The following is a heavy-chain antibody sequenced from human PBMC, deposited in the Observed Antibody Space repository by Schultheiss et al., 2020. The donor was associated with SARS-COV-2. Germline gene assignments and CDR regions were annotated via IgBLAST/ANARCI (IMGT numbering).Heavy chain of an antibody. CDR2: IYYSGST. D-gene: IGHD3-10*01. CDR3: ARDHPYYASGSLTNWFDP. Sequence: SETLSLTCAVSHYSISSGYYWSWIRQPPGKGLEWIGYIYYSGSTNYNPSLKSRVTISIDTSKSQFSLKLNSMTAADTAVYYCARDHPYYASGSLTNWFDPWGQGTLVTVSS. J-gene: IGHJ5*02. V-gene: IGHV4-61*01. CDR1: HYSISSGYY.